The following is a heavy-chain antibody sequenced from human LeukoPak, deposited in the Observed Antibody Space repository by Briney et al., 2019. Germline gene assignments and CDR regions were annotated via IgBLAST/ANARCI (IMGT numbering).Heavy chain of an antibody. CDR1: GFTFSNYE. J-gene: IGHJ4*02. Sequence: GGSLRLSCAASGFTFSNYEMNWVRQAPGKGLEWVSYISSSGSTRTYADSVKGRLTISRDNAKNSLSLEMNSLRAEDTAVYYCAREIVSAVAGNFDYWGQGTLVTVSS. D-gene: IGHD6-19*01. V-gene: IGHV3-48*03. CDR2: ISSSGSTR. CDR3: AREIVSAVAGNFDY.